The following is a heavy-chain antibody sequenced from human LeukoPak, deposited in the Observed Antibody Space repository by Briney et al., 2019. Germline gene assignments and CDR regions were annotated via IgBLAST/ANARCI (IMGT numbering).Heavy chain of an antibody. CDR3: AKDGSTPN. CDR1: GFTLRSYA. J-gene: IGHJ4*02. D-gene: IGHD5-12*01. Sequence: GGSLRLSCAASGFTLRSYAMSWVRQAPGKGLEWVSGISGNGGSTYYADSVKGRFTVSRDSSKNTLYLQMNGLRAEDTALYYCAKDGSTPNWGQGTLVTVSS. CDR2: ISGNGGST. V-gene: IGHV3-23*01.